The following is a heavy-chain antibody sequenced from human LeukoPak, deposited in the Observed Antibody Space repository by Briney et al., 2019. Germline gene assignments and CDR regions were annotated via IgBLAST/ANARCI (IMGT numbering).Heavy chain of an antibody. J-gene: IGHJ3*02. V-gene: IGHV3-21*01. CDR3: ARESEEAFDI. CDR1: EFTFSSHS. CDR2: IGSSSTSI. Sequence: PGGSLRLSCVASEFTFSSHSMNWVRQAPGEGLEWVSSIGSSSTSIYYANSLKGRFTISRDNAKNSLYLQMNSLRAEDTATYYCARESEEAFDIWGQGTTVTVSS.